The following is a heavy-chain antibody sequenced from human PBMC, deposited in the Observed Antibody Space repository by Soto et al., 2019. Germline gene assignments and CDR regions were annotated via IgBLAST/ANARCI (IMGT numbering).Heavy chain of an antibody. V-gene: IGHV3-33*01. CDR1: GFTFSSYG. CDR3: AREGGGTKRALDV. J-gene: IGHJ6*02. CDR2: IWYDGSNK. D-gene: IGHD1-1*01. Sequence: GSLRLSCAASGFTFSSYGMHWVRQAPGKGLEWVAVIWYDGSNKYYADSVKGRFTISRNNSKNTLYLQMNSLRAEDTAVYYCAREGGGTKRALDVWGQGTTVTVSS.